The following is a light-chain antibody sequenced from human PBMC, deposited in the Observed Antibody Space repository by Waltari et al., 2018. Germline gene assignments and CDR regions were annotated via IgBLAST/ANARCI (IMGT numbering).Light chain of an antibody. CDR1: DGTVGAYDF. CDR3: SSYTTSSAPGV. CDR2: EVS. Sequence: QSALTQPASMSGPPGQSTPISCSGTDGTVGAYDFFPWYQQHQAKAPPLIIYEVSNRPSGISNRFSASKSGNTASLTISGLQAEDEADYYCSSYTTSSAPGVFGTGTRVTVL. V-gene: IGLV2-14*01. J-gene: IGLJ1*01.